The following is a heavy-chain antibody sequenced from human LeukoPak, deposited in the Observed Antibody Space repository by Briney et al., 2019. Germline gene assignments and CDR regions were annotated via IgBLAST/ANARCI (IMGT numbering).Heavy chain of an antibody. CDR1: GGTFSSYA. CDR2: IIPIFGTA. V-gene: IGHV1-69*01. Sequence: SVKVPCKASGGTFSSYAISWVRQAPGQGLEWMGGIIPIFGTANYAQKFQGRVTITADESTSTAYMELSSLRSEDTAVYYRARGGGSSTAIDAFDIWGQGTMVTVSS. D-gene: IGHD1-26*01. J-gene: IGHJ3*02. CDR3: ARGGGSSTAIDAFDI.